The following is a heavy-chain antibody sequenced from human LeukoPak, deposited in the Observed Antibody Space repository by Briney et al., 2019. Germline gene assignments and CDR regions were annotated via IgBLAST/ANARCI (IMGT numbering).Heavy chain of an antibody. CDR2: IIPIFGTA. Sequence: SVKVSCKASGGTFSSYAISWVRQAPGQGLEWMGGIIPIFGTANYAQKFQGRVAITTDESTSTAYMELSSLRSEDTAVYYCARKYEPYYYDSSGPFDYWGQGTLVTVSS. CDR1: GGTFSSYA. J-gene: IGHJ4*02. D-gene: IGHD3-22*01. V-gene: IGHV1-69*05. CDR3: ARKYEPYYYDSSGPFDY.